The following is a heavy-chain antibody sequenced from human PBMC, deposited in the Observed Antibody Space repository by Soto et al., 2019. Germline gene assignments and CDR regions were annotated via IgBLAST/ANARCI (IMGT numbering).Heavy chain of an antibody. CDR3: ARGMGAAAGRGRNHYYYYMDV. V-gene: IGHV4-34*01. D-gene: IGHD6-13*01. CDR2: INHSGST. Sequence: SETLSLTCAVYGGSFSGYDWSWIRQTPGKGLEWIGEINHSGSTNYNPSLKSRVTISVDTSKNQFSLKLSSVTAADTAVYYCARGMGAAAGRGRNHYYYYMDVWGKGTTVTVSS. CDR1: GGSFSGYD. J-gene: IGHJ6*03.